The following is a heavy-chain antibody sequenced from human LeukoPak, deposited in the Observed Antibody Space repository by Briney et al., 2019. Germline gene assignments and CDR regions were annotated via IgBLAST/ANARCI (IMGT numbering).Heavy chain of an antibody. CDR1: GFTFSDNW. CDR2: IKQDGSEK. V-gene: IGHV3-7*01. CDR3: ASSYGSALDI. D-gene: IGHD3-16*01. Sequence: GGSLRLSCAVSGFTFSDNWMSWVRQAPGQGLERGANIKQDGSEKAYVDSVTGRFTISTDNTKNSLYLQMNSLRAEDTAVYHCASSYGSALDIWGQGTMVSVSS. J-gene: IGHJ3*02.